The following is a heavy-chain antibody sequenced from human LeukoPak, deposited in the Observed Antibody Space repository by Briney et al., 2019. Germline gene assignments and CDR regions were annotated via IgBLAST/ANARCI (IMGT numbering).Heavy chain of an antibody. J-gene: IGHJ5*02. CDR2: ISGSGGSA. V-gene: IGHV3-23*01. CDR3: AKDPTPRSTSLNWFDP. D-gene: IGHD2-2*01. CDR1: GFTFSSYA. Sequence: GGSLRLSCAASGFTFSSYAMSWVRQAPGKGLEWVSAISGSGGSAYYADSVKGRFTISRDNSKNTLYLQMNSLRAEDTAVYYCAKDPTPRSTSLNWFDPWGQGTLVTVSS.